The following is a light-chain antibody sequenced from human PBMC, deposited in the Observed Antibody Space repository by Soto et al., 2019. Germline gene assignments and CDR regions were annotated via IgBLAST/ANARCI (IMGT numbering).Light chain of an antibody. CDR1: QSISSW. CDR3: QQYNSYSPT. CDR2: KAS. V-gene: IGKV1-5*03. Sequence: DIQMTQSPSTLSASVGDRVTITCRASQSISSWLAWYQQKPWKAPKLLIYKASSLESGVPSGFSGSGSGTEFTLTISSLQPDDFATYYCQQYNSYSPTFGHGTKLEIK. J-gene: IGKJ2*01.